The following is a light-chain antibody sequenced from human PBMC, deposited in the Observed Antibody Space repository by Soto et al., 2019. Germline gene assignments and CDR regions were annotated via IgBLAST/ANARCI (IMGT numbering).Light chain of an antibody. J-gene: IGLJ2*01. V-gene: IGLV2-8*01. CDR2: EVS. Sequence: QSALTQPPSASGSPGQSVTISCTGTSSDVGGYNYVSWYQQHPGKAPKLMIYEVSKRPSGVPDRFSGSKAGNTASLTVSGLQAEYEADYYCSSYAGSNNQGVFGGGTKLTVL. CDR3: SSYAGSNNQGV. CDR1: SSDVGGYNY.